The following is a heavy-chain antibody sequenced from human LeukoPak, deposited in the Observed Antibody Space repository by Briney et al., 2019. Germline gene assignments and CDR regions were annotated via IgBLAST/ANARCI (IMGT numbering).Heavy chain of an antibody. CDR1: GFTFSSYG. D-gene: IGHD3-16*01. CDR2: IWYDGSNK. Sequence: GGSLRLSCAASGFTFSSYGMHWVRQAPGKGLEWVAVIWYDGSNKYYADSVKGRFTISRDNSKNTLYLQMNSLRAEDTAVYYCANIGAWGSYAFDYWGQGTLVTVSS. V-gene: IGHV3-30*02. J-gene: IGHJ4*02. CDR3: ANIGAWGSYAFDY.